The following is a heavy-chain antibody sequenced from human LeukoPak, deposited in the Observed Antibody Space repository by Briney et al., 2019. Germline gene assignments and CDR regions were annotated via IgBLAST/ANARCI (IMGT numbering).Heavy chain of an antibody. D-gene: IGHD2-15*01. V-gene: IGHV3-23*01. Sequence: PGGSLRLSCAASGFTFSSYAMSWVRQAPGKGLEWVSGIGPSGSATFYADSVKGRITISRDNSANTLYLQVSSLRVEDTAVYYCVMRYCSGGTCYSGFDPWDQGTLVTVSS. J-gene: IGHJ5*02. CDR3: VMRYCSGGTCYSGFDP. CDR1: GFTFSSYA. CDR2: IGPSGSAT.